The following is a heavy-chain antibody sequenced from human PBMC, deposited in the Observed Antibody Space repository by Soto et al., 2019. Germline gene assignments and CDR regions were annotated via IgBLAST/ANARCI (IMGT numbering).Heavy chain of an antibody. CDR1: GITLSDHF. CDR2: TKDKAYSYTT. V-gene: IGHV3-72*01. Sequence: EVQLVESGGGLVQPGGSLRLSCAASGITLSDHFIDWVRQAPGKGLDWVGRTKDKAYSYTTEYAASVKGRFTISRDDSENSVYLQMNSLKSEDTSVYYCASIRGGMGYWGQGTLVTVSP. D-gene: IGHD3-10*01. J-gene: IGHJ4*02. CDR3: ASIRGGMGY.